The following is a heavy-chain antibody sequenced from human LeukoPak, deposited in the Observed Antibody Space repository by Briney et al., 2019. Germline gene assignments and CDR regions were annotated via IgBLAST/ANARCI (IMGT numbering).Heavy chain of an antibody. J-gene: IGHJ6*03. D-gene: IGHD4-23*01. Sequence: ASVKVSCKASGYSFTSYGISWVRQAPGQGLEWVGWISADNGDTTNAQKVQGRVTMTTDTSTSTASMELRSLRFDDTAVYYCARDLPRRESNSFYFYAHYMDVWGRGTTVIVSS. CDR3: ARDLPRRESNSFYFYAHYMDV. CDR1: GYSFTSYG. CDR2: ISADNGDT. V-gene: IGHV1-18*01.